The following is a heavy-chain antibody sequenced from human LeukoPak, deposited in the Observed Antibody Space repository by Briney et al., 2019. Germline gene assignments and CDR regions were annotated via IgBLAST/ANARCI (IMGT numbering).Heavy chain of an antibody. CDR1: GFTLSDYY. CDR3: SRGAHLAGMDV. D-gene: IGHD3-10*01. CDR2: IISGSHTI. Sequence: GGSLRLSCAAAGFTLSDYYISWIRQARGKGREWVSFIISGSHTIYHPDSVKGRFTVSRYNAKNSLYLQMNNLRCEDTAGYYCSRGAHLAGMDVWGQGTTVTVSS. J-gene: IGHJ6*02. V-gene: IGHV3-11*01.